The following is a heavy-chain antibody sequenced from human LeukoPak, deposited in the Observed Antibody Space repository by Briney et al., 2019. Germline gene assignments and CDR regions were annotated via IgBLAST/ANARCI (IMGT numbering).Heavy chain of an antibody. CDR2: SSGSDSST. V-gene: IGHV3-23*01. D-gene: IGHD2-2*01. CDR1: GFTFSSFA. CDR3: ARVGPPSVVTMTFEF. J-gene: IGHJ4*02. Sequence: GGSLRLSCAASGFTFSSFAMSWVRQAPGPGLEWVSASSGSDSSTYSADSVKGRFTISRDDSKNTLYLQMNSLRAEDTAVYYCARVGPPSVVTMTFEFWGQGTLVTVSS.